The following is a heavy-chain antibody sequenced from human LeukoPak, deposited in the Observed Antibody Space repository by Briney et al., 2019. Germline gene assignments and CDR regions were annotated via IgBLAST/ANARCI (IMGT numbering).Heavy chain of an antibody. V-gene: IGHV1-69*13. CDR1: GYTFTGYY. CDR3: ARLYYYDSSGYYEG. J-gene: IGHJ4*02. CDR2: IIPIFGTA. D-gene: IGHD3-22*01. Sequence: GASVKVSCKASGYTFTGYYMHWVRQAPGQGLEWMGGIIPIFGTANYAQKFQGRVTITADESTSTAYMELSSLRSEDTAVYYCARLYYYDSSGYYEGWGQGTLVTVSS.